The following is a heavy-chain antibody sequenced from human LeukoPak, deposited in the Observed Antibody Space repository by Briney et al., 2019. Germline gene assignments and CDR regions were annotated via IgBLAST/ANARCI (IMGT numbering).Heavy chain of an antibody. Sequence: SETLSLNCTVSGGSSSSFYWSWFRQPPGKGLEWIGLMYYSGSAYYNPSLKSRVSLSVDTSKNRFSLKLNSVTAADTAVYYCARAGGEYSSSSGVFDYWGQGTLVTVSS. CDR3: ARAGGEYSSSSGVFDY. D-gene: IGHD6-6*01. J-gene: IGHJ4*02. CDR1: GGSSSSFY. CDR2: MYYSGSA. V-gene: IGHV4-59*12.